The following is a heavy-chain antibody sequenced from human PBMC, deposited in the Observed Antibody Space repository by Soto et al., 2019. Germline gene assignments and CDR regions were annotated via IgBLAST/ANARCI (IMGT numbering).Heavy chain of an antibody. V-gene: IGHV1-18*01. CDR2: ISAYSGKT. J-gene: IGHJ4*02. CDR3: ARDPYLGDHQY. CDR1: GYTFTTYG. D-gene: IGHD3-16*01. Sequence: QVQLVQSGGEVKKPGASVKVSCKTSGYTFTTYGISWVRQAPGQGLEWVGWISAYSGKTHYAQKFQCKVTMTTDTSTNTAYLELRSLRSDDTAVDYCARDPYLGDHQYWGQGTLVTVSS.